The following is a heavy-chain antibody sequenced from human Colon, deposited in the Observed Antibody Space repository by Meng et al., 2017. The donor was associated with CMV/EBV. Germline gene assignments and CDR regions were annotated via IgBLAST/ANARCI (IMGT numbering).Heavy chain of an antibody. D-gene: IGHD1-26*01. J-gene: IGHJ4*02. CDR2: INTDDGDT. Sequence: QVQLVQSGFEVKRPVASVKVSCKASGYSFTGYYLHWLRQAPGQRLEWLGRINTDDGDTKYAPKFRGRATMTRDMSITTAYMELDGLTSDDTATYYCARDRASLYYQFDSWGQGTLVTVSS. V-gene: IGHV1-2*06. CDR1: GYSFTGYY. CDR3: ARDRASLYYQFDS.